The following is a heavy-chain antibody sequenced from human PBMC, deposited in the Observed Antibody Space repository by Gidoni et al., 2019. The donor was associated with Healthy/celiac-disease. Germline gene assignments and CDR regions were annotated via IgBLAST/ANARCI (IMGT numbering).Heavy chain of an antibody. CDR1: GGSFRGYY. Sequence: QVQLQQWGAGLLKPSETLSHTCAVYGGSFRGYYCRWIRQPPRQGRGWIGEINHSGSTNYNPSLKSGVTIAVDTSQNQFSLKLSSVTAAAPAVYYCARSRYCSGGSCYSGTGPGGWCGYYYYYGMDVWGQGTTVTVSS. D-gene: IGHD2-15*01. J-gene: IGHJ6*02. CDR2: INHSGST. CDR3: ARSRYCSGGSCYSGTGPGGWCGYYYYYGMDV. V-gene: IGHV4-34*01.